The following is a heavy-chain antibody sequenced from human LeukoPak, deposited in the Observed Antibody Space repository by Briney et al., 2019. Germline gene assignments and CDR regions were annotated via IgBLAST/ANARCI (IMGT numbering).Heavy chain of an antibody. D-gene: IGHD3-9*01. Sequence: PGGSLRLSCAASGFTFSSYSMNWVRQPPGKGLEWIGEINPSGRTNYNPSLKSRVTISVDTSKNQFSLKLSSVTAADTAVYYCARDGYDILTGLRLYGMDVWGQGTTVTVSS. J-gene: IGHJ6*02. CDR3: ARDGYDILTGLRLYGMDV. CDR2: INPSGRT. CDR1: GFTFSSYS. V-gene: IGHV4-34*01.